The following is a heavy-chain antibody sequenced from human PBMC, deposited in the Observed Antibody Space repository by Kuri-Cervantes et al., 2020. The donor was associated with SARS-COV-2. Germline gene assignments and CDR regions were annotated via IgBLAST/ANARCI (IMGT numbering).Heavy chain of an antibody. D-gene: IGHD2-2*01. CDR2: MNPNSGNT. CDR1: GYTFTSYD. V-gene: IGHV1-8*03. J-gene: IGHJ3*01. CDR3: ARGAPIVVVPAAKGDDAFDV. Sequence: ASVKVSCKASGYTFTSYDINWVRQATGQGLEWMGWMNPNSGNTGYAQKFQGRVTITRNTSISTVYMELSSLRSEDTAVYYCARGAPIVVVPAAKGDDAFDVWGQGTMVTVSS.